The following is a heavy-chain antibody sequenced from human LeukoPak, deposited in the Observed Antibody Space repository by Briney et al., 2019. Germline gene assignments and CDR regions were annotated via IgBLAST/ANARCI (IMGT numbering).Heavy chain of an antibody. CDR2: IYYSGNT. V-gene: IGHV4-59*08. D-gene: IGHD3-10*01. Sequence: PSETLSLTCTVSGGSISSYYWSWIRQPPGKGLEWIGYIYYSGNTNYNPSLKSRVSISVDTSKNQFSLKLSSVTAADTAVYYCATMVRGVIGDFDYWGQGTLVTVSS. CDR3: ATMVRGVIGDFDY. J-gene: IGHJ4*02. CDR1: GGSISSYY.